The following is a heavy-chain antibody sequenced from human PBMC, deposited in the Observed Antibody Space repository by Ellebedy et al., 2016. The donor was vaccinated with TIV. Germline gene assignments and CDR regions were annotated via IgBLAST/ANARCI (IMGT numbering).Heavy chain of an antibody. CDR3: ARGGDWLFDY. V-gene: IGHV4-4*01. CDR1: DDSISRDKW. CDR2: IHHTKGT. Sequence: MPGGSLRLSCGVSDDSISRDKWWPWVRQAPGRALEWIGEIHHTKGTNYNPSLKSRVSMSVDKSKNQFSLNINFVTAADTAVYFCARGGDWLFDYWGQGILVTVSS. D-gene: IGHD2-21*02. J-gene: IGHJ4*02.